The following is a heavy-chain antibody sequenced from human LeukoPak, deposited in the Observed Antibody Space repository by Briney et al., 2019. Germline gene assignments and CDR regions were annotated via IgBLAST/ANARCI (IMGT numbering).Heavy chain of an antibody. J-gene: IGHJ5*02. CDR3: ARGIYCSGGSCYNWFDP. Sequence: SETLSLTCTVSGGSISSSSYYWGWIRQPPGKGLEWIGSIYYSGSTYYNPSLKSRVTISVDTSKNQFSLKLSSVAAADTAVYYCARGIYCSGGSCYNWFDPWGQGTLVTVSS. CDR2: IYYSGST. CDR1: GGSISSSSYY. D-gene: IGHD2-15*01. V-gene: IGHV4-39*07.